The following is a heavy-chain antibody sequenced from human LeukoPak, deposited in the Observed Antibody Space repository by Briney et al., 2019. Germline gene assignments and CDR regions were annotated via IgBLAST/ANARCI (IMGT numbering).Heavy chain of an antibody. J-gene: IGHJ4*02. Sequence: GGSLRLSCAASGFTFSSYDMHWVRQAPGKGLEWVAVIWFDGSNKYYPDSVKGRFTISRDNSKNTLYLQMSSLRAEDTAVYYCARDATSGSCGVFDYWGQGTLVTVSS. CDR3: ARDATSGSCGVFDY. V-gene: IGHV3-33*01. D-gene: IGHD1-26*01. CDR1: GFTFSSYD. CDR2: IWFDGSNK.